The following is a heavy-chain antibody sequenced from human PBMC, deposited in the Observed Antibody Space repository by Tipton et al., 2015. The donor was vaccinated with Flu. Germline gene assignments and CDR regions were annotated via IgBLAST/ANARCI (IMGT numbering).Heavy chain of an antibody. J-gene: IGHJ4*02. CDR1: GDSMGSRYY. D-gene: IGHD3-10*01. Sequence: TLSLTCSVSGDSMGSRYYWGWIRQAPGKGLEWIANIHRAGNTYYNPSLKSRVTLSVDTSKNQFSLKLSSVTAADTAVYYCARGLYGSGSYQRRYFDYWGQGTLVTVSS. V-gene: IGHV4-38-2*02. CDR2: IHRAGNT. CDR3: ARGLYGSGSYQRRYFDY.